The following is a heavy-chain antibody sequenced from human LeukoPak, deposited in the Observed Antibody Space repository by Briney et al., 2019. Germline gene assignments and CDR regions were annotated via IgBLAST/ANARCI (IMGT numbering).Heavy chain of an antibody. CDR2: ISWNSGSI. CDR1: GFTFYEYA. D-gene: IGHD6-13*01. CDR3: AKAYSSSWGYYFDY. V-gene: IGHV3-9*01. Sequence: GGSLRLSCAASGFTFYEYAIHWVLQAPRKGLEWFSGISWNSGSIGYADSVKGRFTISRDNAKNSLYLQMNSLRAGDTALYYCAKAYSSSWGYYFDYWGQGTLVTVSS. J-gene: IGHJ4*02.